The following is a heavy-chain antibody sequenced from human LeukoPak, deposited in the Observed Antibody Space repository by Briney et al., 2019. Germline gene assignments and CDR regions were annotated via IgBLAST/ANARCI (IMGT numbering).Heavy chain of an antibody. V-gene: IGHV3-23*01. CDR3: AKEVSRVTTFYFDY. D-gene: IGHD4-17*01. CDR2: MSGSGAGT. CDR1: GFTFSSYA. J-gene: IGHJ4*02. Sequence: GGSLRLSCAASGFTFSSYAMNWGRQAPGKGPEWVSAMSGSGAGTYYADSVKGRFTISRDNSKNTLYLQMNSLRAEDTAVYYCAKEVSRVTTFYFDYWGQGTLVTVSS.